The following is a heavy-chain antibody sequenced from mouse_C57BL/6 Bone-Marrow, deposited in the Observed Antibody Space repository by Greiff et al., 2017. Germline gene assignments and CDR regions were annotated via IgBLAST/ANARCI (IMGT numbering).Heavy chain of an antibody. CDR3: ARNYYGSSWNWYFDV. D-gene: IGHD1-1*01. CDR1: GYTFTSYW. V-gene: IGHV1-59*01. CDR2: IDPSDSYT. J-gene: IGHJ1*03. Sequence: QVQLQQPGAELVRPGTSVKLSCKASGYTFTSYWMHWVKQRPGQGLEWIGVIDPSDSYTNYNQKFKGKSTLTVDTSSSTADMQLSSLTSEDSAVYYCARNYYGSSWNWYFDVWGTGTTVTVSS.